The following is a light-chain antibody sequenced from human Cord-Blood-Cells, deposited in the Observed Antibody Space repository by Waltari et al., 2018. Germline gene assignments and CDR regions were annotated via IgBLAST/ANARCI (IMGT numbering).Light chain of an antibody. CDR3: CSYAGSSTYV. CDR2: EGS. CDR1: RSDVGSYHL. V-gene: IGLV2-23*01. Sequence: QSALTQPASVSGSPGQSITISCTGTRSDVGSYHLFSWYQQHPGKAPKLMIYEGSKRPSGVSNRFSGSKSGNTASLTISGLQAEDEADYYCCSYAGSSTYVFGTGTKVTVL. J-gene: IGLJ1*01.